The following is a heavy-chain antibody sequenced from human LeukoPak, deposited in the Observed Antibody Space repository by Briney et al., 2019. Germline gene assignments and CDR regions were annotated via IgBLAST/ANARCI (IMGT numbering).Heavy chain of an antibody. CDR3: AKDTAPYSSGWCLDY. CDR2: ISYDGSNK. V-gene: IGHV3-30*18. J-gene: IGHJ4*02. CDR1: GFTFSSYG. Sequence: GGSRRLSCAASGFTFSSYGMHWVNQAPGKGLEWVAVISYDGSNKYYADSVKGRFTISRDNSKNTLYLQMNSLRAEDTAVYYCAKDTAPYSSGWCLDYWGQGTLVTVSS. D-gene: IGHD6-19*01.